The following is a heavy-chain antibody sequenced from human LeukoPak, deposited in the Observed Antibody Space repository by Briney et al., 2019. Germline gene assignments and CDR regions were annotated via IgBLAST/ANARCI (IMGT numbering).Heavy chain of an antibody. CDR2: IRAYNGNT. Sequence: ASVKVFCKASRGTFSSYAISWVRQAPGQGLEWLGWIRAYNGNTNYAQKLQGRVTMTTDTSTSTAYMVQRSMRSAEKAVDYCARLSGSYFYDHYYYMDVWGKGTTLTVSS. D-gene: IGHD1-26*01. V-gene: IGHV1-18*01. J-gene: IGHJ6*03. CDR1: RGTFSSYA. CDR3: ARLSGSYFYDHYYYMDV.